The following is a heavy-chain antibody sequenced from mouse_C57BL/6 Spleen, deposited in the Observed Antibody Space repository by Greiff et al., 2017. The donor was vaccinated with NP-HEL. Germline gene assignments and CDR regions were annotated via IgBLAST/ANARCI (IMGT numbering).Heavy chain of an antibody. J-gene: IGHJ3*01. CDR3: TRDQDSAWFAY. V-gene: IGHV1-15*01. CDR1: GYTFTDYE. CDR2: IDPETGGT. Sequence: VQLQQSGAELVRPGASVMLSCKASGYTFTDYEMHWVKQTPVHGLEWIGAIDPETGGTAYNQKFKGKAILTADKSSSTAYMELRSLTSEDSAVYYCTRDQDSAWFAYWGQGTLVTVSA.